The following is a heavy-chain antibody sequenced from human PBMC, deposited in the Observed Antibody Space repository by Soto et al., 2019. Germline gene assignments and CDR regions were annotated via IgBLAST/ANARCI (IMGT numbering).Heavy chain of an antibody. J-gene: IGHJ6*02. V-gene: IGHV5-10-1*01. CDR3: ARHGPAVEWENYYYGMDV. CDR1: GYSFPNYW. D-gene: IGHD2-2*01. CDR2: IDPSDSYT. Sequence: GESLKISCKGSGYSFPNYWISWVRQMPGKGLEWMGRIDPSDSYTKYSPSFQGHVTFSADKSISTAYLQWSGLKASDTAIFYCARHGPAVEWENYYYGMDVWGQGTTVTVSS.